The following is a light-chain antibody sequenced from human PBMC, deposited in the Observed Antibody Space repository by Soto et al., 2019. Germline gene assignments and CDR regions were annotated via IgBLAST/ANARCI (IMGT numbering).Light chain of an antibody. CDR2: WAS. CDR1: QSVLYSPNNKNY. CDR3: HQYHSAPQT. V-gene: IGKV4-1*01. J-gene: IGKJ1*01. Sequence: DIVMTQSPDSLAVSLGERATINCKSSQSVLYSPNNKNYLAWYQQKPGQPPKLLVYWASTRESGVPDRFSGSGSGTDFTLTITSLQAEDAAVYYCHQYHSAPQTIGQGTKGEIK.